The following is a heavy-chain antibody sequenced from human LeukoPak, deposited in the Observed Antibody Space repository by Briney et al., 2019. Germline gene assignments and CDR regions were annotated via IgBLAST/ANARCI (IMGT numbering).Heavy chain of an antibody. Sequence: KPSETLSLTCTVSGSSINSYYWGWIRQPPEKGLEWLGYIYYSGSTTYNPSLKSRVTISVDTSKNQFSLKLSSVTAADTAVYYCARETSSGSGYYFDYWGQGTLVTVSS. V-gene: IGHV4-59*01. D-gene: IGHD3-22*01. CDR1: GSSINSYY. CDR2: IYYSGST. CDR3: ARETSSGSGYYFDY. J-gene: IGHJ4*02.